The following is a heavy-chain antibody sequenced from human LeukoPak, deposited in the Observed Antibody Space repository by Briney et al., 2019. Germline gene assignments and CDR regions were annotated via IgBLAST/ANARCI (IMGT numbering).Heavy chain of an antibody. CDR1: GFTVSDSP. CDR3: TRRYYNSDGFYLTGAFDI. J-gene: IGHJ3*02. CDR2: IRGKADGSAT. V-gene: IGHV3-73*01. Sequence: GGSLRLSCAASGFTVSDSPIHWVRQASGKGLEWVGRIRGKADGSATAYSTSVKGRFIISRDDSMNTAYLQMNGLKAEDTAVYYCTRRYYNSDGFYLTGAFDIWGQGRMVTVSS. D-gene: IGHD7-27*01.